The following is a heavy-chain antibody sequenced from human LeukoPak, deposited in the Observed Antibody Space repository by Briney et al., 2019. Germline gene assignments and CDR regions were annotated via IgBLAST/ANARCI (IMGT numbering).Heavy chain of an antibody. CDR3: ARGRDGMDV. CDR2: INHSGST. J-gene: IGHJ6*02. Sequence: SETLSLTCAVYGGSFSGYYWSWIRQPPGKGLEWIGEINHSGSTNYNPSLKSRVTISVDTSNNQFSLKLSSVTAADTAVYYCARGRDGMDVWGQGTTVTVSS. V-gene: IGHV4-34*01. CDR1: GGSFSGYY.